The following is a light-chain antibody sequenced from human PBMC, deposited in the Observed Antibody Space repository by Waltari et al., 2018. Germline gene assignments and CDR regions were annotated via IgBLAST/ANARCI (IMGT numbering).Light chain of an antibody. CDR3: LQDTSHPYT. J-gene: IGKJ3*01. CDR1: PGVHTF. V-gene: IGKV1-9*01. Sequence: THSPPSLSFSSGESATPISSPTKPGVHTFLAWSQQKPGQAPNLLIYCASTWPTGVPYRFSGSGSGTDLTLTISGLQPEDYATYYCLQDTSHPYTFGPGTKLEFK. CDR2: CAS.